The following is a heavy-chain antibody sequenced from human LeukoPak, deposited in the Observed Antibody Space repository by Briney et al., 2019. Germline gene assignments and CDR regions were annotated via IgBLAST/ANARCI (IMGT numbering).Heavy chain of an antibody. D-gene: IGHD3-3*01. V-gene: IGHV3-30*18. Sequence: GRSLRLSCAASGFTFNSYGMHWVRQAPGKGLEWVAVISYDGSNKYYADSVKGRFTISRDNSKNTLYLQMNSLRAEDTAVYYCAKDDARFPPYGMDVWGQGTTVTVSS. CDR2: ISYDGSNK. J-gene: IGHJ6*02. CDR1: GFTFNSYG. CDR3: AKDDARFPPYGMDV.